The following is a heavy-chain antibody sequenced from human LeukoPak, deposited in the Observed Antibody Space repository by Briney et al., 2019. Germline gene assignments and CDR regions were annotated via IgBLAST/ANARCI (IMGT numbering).Heavy chain of an antibody. CDR3: ARASGSSGYYSAEYFQH. CDR1: GGSISSYY. J-gene: IGHJ1*01. Sequence: SETLSLTCTVSGGSISSYYWSWIRQPPGKGLEWIGYIYYSGSTNYNPSLKSRVTISVDTSKNQFSLKLSSVTAADTAVYYCARASGSSGYYSAEYFQHWGQGTLVTVSS. CDR2: IYYSGST. D-gene: IGHD3-22*01. V-gene: IGHV4-59*08.